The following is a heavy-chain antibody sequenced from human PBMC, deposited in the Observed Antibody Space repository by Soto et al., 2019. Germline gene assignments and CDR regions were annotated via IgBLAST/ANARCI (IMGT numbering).Heavy chain of an antibody. Sequence: EVQLVESEGGLVKPGGSLRLSCAASGFDFKTYIINWVRQAPGKGLEWVSSISGSGSNIYYADSVKGRFFISRDNAKNSLYLQKNSLRAEDTAVYHCARALGVAGSYDYWGQGTLVTVSS. CDR2: ISGSGSNI. CDR3: ARALGVAGSYDY. J-gene: IGHJ4*02. D-gene: IGHD6-19*01. CDR1: GFDFKTYI. V-gene: IGHV3-21*01.